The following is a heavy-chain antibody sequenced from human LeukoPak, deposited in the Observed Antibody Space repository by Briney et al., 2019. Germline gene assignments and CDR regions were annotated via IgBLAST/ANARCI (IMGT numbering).Heavy chain of an antibody. D-gene: IGHD6-19*01. CDR1: GYTFTSYG. J-gene: IGHJ3*02. CDR3: AYSQGIAVSDAFDI. CDR2: ISAHNGNT. V-gene: IGHV1-18*01. Sequence: GASVKVSCKASGYTFTSYGISWVQQAPGQGLEWMGWISAHNGNTNYAQKLQGRVTMTTDTSTSTAYMELRSLRSDDTAVYYCAYSQGIAVSDAFDIWGQGTMVTVSS.